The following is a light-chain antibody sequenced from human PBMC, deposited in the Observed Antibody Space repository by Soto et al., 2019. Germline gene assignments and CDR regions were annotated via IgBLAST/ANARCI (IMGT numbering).Light chain of an antibody. V-gene: IGKV3-15*01. CDR3: QQYDNWPYT. Sequence: EIVMTQSPATLSVSPGERATLSCRASQIISSNLAWFRQKPGQAPRLFMYDASTRATSIPDRFSGSGSGTDFTLTLSSLQSEDFAVYYCQQYDNWPYTFGQGTRLENK. CDR2: DAS. J-gene: IGKJ2*01. CDR1: QIISSN.